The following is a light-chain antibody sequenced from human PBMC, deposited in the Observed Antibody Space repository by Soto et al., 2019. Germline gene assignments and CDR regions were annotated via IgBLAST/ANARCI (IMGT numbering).Light chain of an antibody. CDR2: KAS. CDR1: QSLDDW. Sequence: DIQMTQSPSTLSASVGDRVTITCRASQSLDDWLAWYQQKPGKAPQVLIYKASTLKSGVPSRFSGSGSATEFTLTISSLQPDDFATYYCQQYNRYPYIFGQGTKLEIK. V-gene: IGKV1-5*03. J-gene: IGKJ2*01. CDR3: QQYNRYPYI.